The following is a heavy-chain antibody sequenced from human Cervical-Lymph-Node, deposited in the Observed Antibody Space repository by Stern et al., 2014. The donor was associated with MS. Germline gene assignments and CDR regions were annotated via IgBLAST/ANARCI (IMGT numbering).Heavy chain of an antibody. V-gene: IGHV3-30*04. D-gene: IGHD1-26*01. J-gene: IGHJ4*02. CDR2: ISDDGRDK. CDR3: AKGGSGSYLD. Sequence: VQLVESGGGVVQPGRSLRLSCAASGFVFRRYALHWVRHAPGTGLEWVALISDDGRDKYYTDSVKGRFTVSRDNSNNTVDLEMNSLRLEDTAVYYCAKGGSGSYLDWGQGSLVTVSS. CDR1: GFVFRRYA.